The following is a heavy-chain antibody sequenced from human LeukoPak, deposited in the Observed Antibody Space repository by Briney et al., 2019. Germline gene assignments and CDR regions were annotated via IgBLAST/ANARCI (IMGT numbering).Heavy chain of an antibody. D-gene: IGHD3-3*02. CDR2: IKHDGRAK. CDR3: VSDLLGV. CDR1: RFTFSSYW. V-gene: IGHV3-7*01. J-gene: IGHJ6*04. Sequence: GGSLRLSCAASRFTFSSYWLSWVRQAPGKGLEWVANIKHDGRAKYYVDSVKGRFTISRDNAKNSLSLRMNSLRAEDTAVYYCVSDLLGVWGKGTTVTVSS.